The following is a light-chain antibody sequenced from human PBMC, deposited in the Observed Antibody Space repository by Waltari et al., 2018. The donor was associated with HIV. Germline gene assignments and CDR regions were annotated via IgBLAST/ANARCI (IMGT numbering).Light chain of an antibody. CDR2: LVS. Sequence: DILMTQSPVSLSVTPGEPATISCKSSQSLLHTNRYTSLDWYLQKTGQSPQLLIYLVSYRAAGVSDRFSGSGSGTDFTLKISRVEADDVGVYYCMQALETPGTFGQGTRLDI. CDR1: QSLLHTNRYTS. J-gene: IGKJ2*01. V-gene: IGKV2-28*01. CDR3: MQALETPGT.